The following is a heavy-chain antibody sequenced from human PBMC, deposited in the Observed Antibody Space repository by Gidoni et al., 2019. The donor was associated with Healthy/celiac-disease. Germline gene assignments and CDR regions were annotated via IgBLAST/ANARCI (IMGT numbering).Heavy chain of an antibody. J-gene: IGHJ5*02. V-gene: IGHV4-39*01. CDR2: IYYSGST. CDR3: ARHLGGFFGVVIIPGNGFDP. D-gene: IGHD3-3*01. CDR1: GGSISSSSYY. Sequence: QLQLQESGPGLVKPSETLSLTCTVPGGSISSSSYYWGWIRQPPGKGLEWIGSIYYSGSTYYNPSLKSRVTISVDTSKNQFSLKLSSVTAADTAVYYCARHLGGFFGVVIIPGNGFDPWGQGTLVTVSS.